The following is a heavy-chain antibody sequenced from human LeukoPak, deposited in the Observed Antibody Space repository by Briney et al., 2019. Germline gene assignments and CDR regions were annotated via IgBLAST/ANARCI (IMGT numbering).Heavy chain of an antibody. J-gene: IGHJ3*02. D-gene: IGHD6-19*01. CDR3: ASVRIAVAVTVHDAFDI. V-gene: IGHV3-21*01. CDR2: ISSSSSYI. CDR1: GFTFSSYS. Sequence: KPGGSLRLSCAASGFTFSSYSMNWVRQAPGKGLEWVSSISSSSSYIYYADSVKGRFSISRDNAKNSLYLQMNSLRAEDTAVYYCASVRIAVAVTVHDAFDIWGQGTMVTVSS.